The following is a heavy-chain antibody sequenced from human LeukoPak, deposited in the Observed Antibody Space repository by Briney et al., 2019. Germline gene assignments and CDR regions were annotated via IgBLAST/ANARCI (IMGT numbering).Heavy chain of an antibody. CDR1: GFTFSSYA. Sequence: GGALRLSCAASGFTFSSYAMSWVRQAPGKGREGVSAISGSGGSTYYADSVKGRFTISRDNSKNTLYLQMNSLRAEDTAVYYCANAATYYDFWSGYWPSWFDPWGQGTLVTVSS. CDR3: ANAATYYDFWSGYWPSWFDP. D-gene: IGHD3-3*01. V-gene: IGHV3-23*01. J-gene: IGHJ5*02. CDR2: ISGSGGST.